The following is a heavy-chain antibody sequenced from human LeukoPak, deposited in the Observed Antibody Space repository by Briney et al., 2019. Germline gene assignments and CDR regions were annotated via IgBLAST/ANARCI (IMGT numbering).Heavy chain of an antibody. CDR1: GFTFGDYA. J-gene: IGHJ6*01. Sequence: GGSLRLSCTASGFTFGDYAMSWVRQAPGKGLEWVGFIRSKAYGGTTEYAASAKGRFTISRDDSKSIAYLQMNSLKTEDTAVYYLSWFGGVGLDFWGQGTPGTVSS. D-gene: IGHD3-16*01. V-gene: IGHV3-49*04. CDR2: IRSKAYGGTT. CDR3: SWFGGVGLDF.